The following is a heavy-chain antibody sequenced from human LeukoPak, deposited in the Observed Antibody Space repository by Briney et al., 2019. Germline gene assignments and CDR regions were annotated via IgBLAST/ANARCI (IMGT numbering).Heavy chain of an antibody. CDR3: ARVAVAGPTGWFDS. J-gene: IGHJ5*01. D-gene: IGHD6-19*01. CDR1: GFTFSSYA. V-gene: IGHV3-21*01. Sequence: GGSLRLSCAASGFTFSSYAMSWVRQAPGKGLEWVSSISSTSAYIYYAESVKGRFSISRDNVDNVVHLQMSSLTNEDTAVYYCARVAVAGPTGWFDSWGQGTLVTVSS. CDR2: ISSTSAYI.